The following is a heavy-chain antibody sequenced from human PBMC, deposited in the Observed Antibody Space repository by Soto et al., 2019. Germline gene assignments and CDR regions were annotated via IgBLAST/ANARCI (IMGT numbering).Heavy chain of an antibody. CDR3: VRDQAWLMPTH. D-gene: IGHD3-22*01. CDR1: GITLSDYA. CDR2: ISYDGSHK. V-gene: IGHV3-30*03. J-gene: IGHJ4*02. Sequence: GGSLRLSWTASGITLSDYAMHWVRQAPEKGLEWVSIISYDGSHKYSVDSVKGRFTISRDNSENTLYLQMNSLRVEDTAMYYCVRDQAWLMPTHWGQGTLVTVFS.